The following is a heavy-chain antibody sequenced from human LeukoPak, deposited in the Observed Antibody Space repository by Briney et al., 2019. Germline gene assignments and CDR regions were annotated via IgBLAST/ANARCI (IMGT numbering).Heavy chain of an antibody. J-gene: IGHJ5*02. CDR2: IDPSDSHT. CDR1: GYSFTTYW. D-gene: IGHD3-22*01. CDR3: ARTSVYDSSGHFDP. Sequence: GESLQISCKGPGYSFTTYWINWVRQMPGKGLEWMGRIDPSDSHTNYSPSFQGHVTISADKSISTAYLQWSSLKASDTAMYYCARTSVYDSSGHFDPWGQGTLVTVSS. V-gene: IGHV5-10-1*01.